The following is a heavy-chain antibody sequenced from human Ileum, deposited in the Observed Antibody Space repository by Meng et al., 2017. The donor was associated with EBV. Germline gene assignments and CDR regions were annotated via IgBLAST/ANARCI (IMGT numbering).Heavy chain of an antibody. D-gene: IGHD3-16*01. CDR3: ARDFGPHQLWY. Sequence: QVHQQEAAPGLLKPSVTLSLTGAVSGGSNSSSNWWSWVRQPPGKGLEWIGEIYHSGSTNYNPSLKSRVTISVDKSKNQFSLKLSSVTAADTAVYYCARDFGPHQLWYWGQGTLVTVSS. CDR2: IYHSGST. J-gene: IGHJ4*02. V-gene: IGHV4-4*02. CDR1: GGSNSSSNW.